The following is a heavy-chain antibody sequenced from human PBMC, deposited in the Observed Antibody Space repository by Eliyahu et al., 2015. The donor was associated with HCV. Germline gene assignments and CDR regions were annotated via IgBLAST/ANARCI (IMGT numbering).Heavy chain of an antibody. D-gene: IGHD1-26*01. J-gene: IGHJ4*02. V-gene: IGHV3-53*01. CDR1: GFAVSYNY. CDR3: ARGGADGGDLAY. CDR2: IHSGGTT. Sequence: EVQLVESGGGLIRPGGSLXLXCAASGFAVSYNYMTWVRQAPGKGLEWVSTIHSGGTTRYADSARGRFTISIDDSKNTLSLQMDSLRAEDTAVYYCARGGADGGDLAYWGQGTLVTVSS.